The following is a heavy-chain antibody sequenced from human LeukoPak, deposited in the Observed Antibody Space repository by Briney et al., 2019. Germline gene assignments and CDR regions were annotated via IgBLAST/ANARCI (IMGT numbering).Heavy chain of an antibody. CDR3: ASFSYDSGSYYWFDP. D-gene: IGHD1-26*01. J-gene: IGHJ5*02. CDR1: GGTFSSYA. CDR2: IIPILGIA. V-gene: IGHV1-69*04. Sequence: ASVKVSCKASGGTFSSYAISWVRQAPGQGLEWMGRIIPILGIANYAQKFQGRVTLTADKSTSTAYMELSSLRSEDTAVYYCASFSYDSGSYYWFDPWGQGTLVTVSS.